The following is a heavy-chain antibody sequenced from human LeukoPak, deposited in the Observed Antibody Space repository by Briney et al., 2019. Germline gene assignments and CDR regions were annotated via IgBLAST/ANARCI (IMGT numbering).Heavy chain of an antibody. Sequence: SETLSLTCAVYGGSFSGYYWSWIRQPPGKGLEWIGEINHSGSTNYNPSLKSRVTISVDTSKNQFSLKLSSVTAADTAVYYCARGTGSYYYWGQGTLVTVSS. D-gene: IGHD3-10*01. CDR2: INHSGST. CDR3: ARGTGSYYY. V-gene: IGHV4-34*01. J-gene: IGHJ4*02. CDR1: GGSFSGYY.